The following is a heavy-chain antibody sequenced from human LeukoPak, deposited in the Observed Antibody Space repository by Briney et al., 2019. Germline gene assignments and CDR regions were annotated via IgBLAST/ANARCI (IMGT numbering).Heavy chain of an antibody. V-gene: IGHV3-21*01. J-gene: IGHJ4*02. CDR1: GFTFSSYS. CDR3: ARGSTYYYDSSGYYEFDY. D-gene: IGHD3-22*01. CDR2: ISSSSSYI. Sequence: GGSLGLSCAASGFTFSSYSMNWVRQAPGKGLEWVSSISSSSSYIYYADSVKGRFTISRDNAKNSLYLQMNSLRAEDTAVYYCARGSTYYYDSSGYYEFDYWGQGTLVTVSS.